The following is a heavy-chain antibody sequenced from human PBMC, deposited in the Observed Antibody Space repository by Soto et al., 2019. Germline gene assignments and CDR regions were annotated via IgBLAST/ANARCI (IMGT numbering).Heavy chain of an antibody. D-gene: IGHD1-1*01. CDR1: GDTFINYA. Sequence: SVKVSCKTSGDTFINYAIIWVRQAPGQGLEWMGGIIPIFGTPNYGQKFQGGITITADESTSTAYMELSSLRAEDTAVYFCARSELEPPMEVDYWGQVTPVPVSP. CDR3: ARSELEPPMEVDY. J-gene: IGHJ4*02. CDR2: IIPIFGTP. V-gene: IGHV1-69*01.